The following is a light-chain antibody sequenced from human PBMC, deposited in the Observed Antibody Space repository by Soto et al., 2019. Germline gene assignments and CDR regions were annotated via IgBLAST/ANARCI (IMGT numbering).Light chain of an antibody. J-gene: IGKJ1*01. V-gene: IGKV3-20*01. CDR1: QSVSSDY. Sequence: EIVLTQSPGTLSLSPGERATLSCRASQSVSSDYLAWYQQKPGQAPRVLIYGASSRATGIPDRFSGSGSGTDFTLTISRLEPEDFALYYCQQYHTSPLTFGQGTKVDIK. CDR2: GAS. CDR3: QQYHTSPLT.